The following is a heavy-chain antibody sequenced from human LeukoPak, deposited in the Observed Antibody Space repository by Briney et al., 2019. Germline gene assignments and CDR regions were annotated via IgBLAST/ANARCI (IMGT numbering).Heavy chain of an antibody. J-gene: IGHJ4*02. CDR2: IYSGGST. Sequence: GGSLRLSCAASGFTVSSNYMSWVRRAPGKGLEWVSVIYSGGSTYYADSVKGRFTISRDNSKNTLYLQMNSLRAEDTAVYYCARGSQGPLIAAVLEGWGQGTLVTVSS. V-gene: IGHV3-66*01. D-gene: IGHD6-13*01. CDR1: GFTVSSNY. CDR3: ARGSQGPLIAAVLEG.